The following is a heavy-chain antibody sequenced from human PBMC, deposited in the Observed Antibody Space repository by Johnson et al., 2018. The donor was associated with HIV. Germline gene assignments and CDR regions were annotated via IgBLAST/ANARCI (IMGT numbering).Heavy chain of an antibody. CDR3: ARGGVWNDFDAFDI. Sequence: VQLVESGGGVVQPGGSLRLSCAASGFTFSSYGMHWVRQAPGKGLEWVANIKEDGSEKYYVDSVRGRFTISRDNAKNSLYLQMNSLRAEDTAVYYCARGGVWNDFDAFDIWGQGTMVTVSS. J-gene: IGHJ3*02. D-gene: IGHD1-1*01. CDR1: GFTFSSYG. CDR2: IKEDGSEK. V-gene: IGHV3-7*02.